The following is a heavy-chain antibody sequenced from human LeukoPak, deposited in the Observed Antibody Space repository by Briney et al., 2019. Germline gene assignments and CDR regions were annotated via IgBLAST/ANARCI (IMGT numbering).Heavy chain of an antibody. CDR3: ARARTTVTTRYYYYYYMDV. J-gene: IGHJ6*03. D-gene: IGHD4-17*01. Sequence: ASVKVSCKASGYTFTSYYMHWVRQAPGQGLEWMGIINPSCGSTSYAQKFQGRVTMTRDTSTSTVYMELRSLRSDGTAVYYCARARTTVTTRYYYYYYMDVWSKGTTVTVSS. V-gene: IGHV1-46*01. CDR2: INPSCGST. CDR1: GYTFTSYY.